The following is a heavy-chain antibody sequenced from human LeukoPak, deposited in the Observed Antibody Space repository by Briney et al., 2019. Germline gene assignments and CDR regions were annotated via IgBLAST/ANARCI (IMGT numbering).Heavy chain of an antibody. CDR1: GYSISSGYY. CDR2: IYHSGIT. V-gene: IGHV4-38-2*02. D-gene: IGHD2-2*02. Sequence: SETLSLTCTVSGYSISSGYYWGWVRQPPGKGLEWIGSIYHSGITYYNPSLKSRVTMSVDTSKNRFSLKMYSVTAADTALYYCARDQEIPDYWGQGTLVTVSS. J-gene: IGHJ4*02. CDR3: ARDQEIPDY.